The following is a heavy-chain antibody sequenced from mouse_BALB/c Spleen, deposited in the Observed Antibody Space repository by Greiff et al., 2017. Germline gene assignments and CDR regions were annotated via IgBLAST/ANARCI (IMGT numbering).Heavy chain of an antibody. CDR1: GYTFTSYW. Sequence: QVRLQQSGAELVKPGASVKLSCKASGYTFTSYWMHWVKQRPGQGLEWIGEINPSNGRTNYNEKFKSKATLTVDKSSNTTYMQLSSLTSEDSAVYYCASGYSNYGETWFAYWGQGTLVTVSA. D-gene: IGHD2-5*01. CDR2: INPSNGRT. J-gene: IGHJ3*01. CDR3: ASGYSNYGETWFAY. V-gene: IGHV1S81*02.